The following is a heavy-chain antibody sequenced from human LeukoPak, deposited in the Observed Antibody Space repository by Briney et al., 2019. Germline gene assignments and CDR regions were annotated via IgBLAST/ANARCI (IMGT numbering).Heavy chain of an antibody. J-gene: IGHJ6*03. Sequence: KAGGSLRLSCTASGFTFSSAGMNWVRQAPGKGLEWVGRIKTKSEGGTTDYAAPAKGRFTISRDDSKNALFLQMDSLKSDDTAMYYCYYMDVWGTGTTVTISS. CDR3: YYMDV. CDR2: IKTKSEGGTT. CDR1: GFTFSSAG. V-gene: IGHV3-15*01.